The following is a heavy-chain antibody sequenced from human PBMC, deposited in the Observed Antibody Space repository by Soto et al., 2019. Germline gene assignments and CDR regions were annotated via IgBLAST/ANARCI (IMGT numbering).Heavy chain of an antibody. CDR2: IYYSGST. J-gene: IGHJ4*02. V-gene: IGHV4-59*01. CDR1: GGSISSYY. CDR3: ARVFSPDSSGYYYGNYFDY. Sequence: SETLSLTCTVSGGSISSYYWSWIRQPPGKGLEWIGYIYYSGSTNYNPSLKSRVTISVDTSKNQFSLKLSSVTAADTAVYYCARVFSPDSSGYYYGNYFDYWGQGTLVTVSS. D-gene: IGHD3-22*01.